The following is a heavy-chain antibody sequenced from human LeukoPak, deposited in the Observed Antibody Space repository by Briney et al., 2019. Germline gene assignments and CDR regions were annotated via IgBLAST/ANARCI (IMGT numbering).Heavy chain of an antibody. CDR3: AKGITVMMVAPGY. J-gene: IGHJ4*02. D-gene: IGHD3-22*01. CDR1: GFSFNNYR. CDR2: IKQDGSEK. V-gene: IGHV3-7*03. Sequence: GGSLRLSCVASGFSFNNYRMTWVRQAPGKGLEWVANIKQDGSEKQYVDSVKGRFAISRDNAKRSLYLQINTLRAEDTAVYYCAKGITVMMVAPGYWGQGTLVTVSS.